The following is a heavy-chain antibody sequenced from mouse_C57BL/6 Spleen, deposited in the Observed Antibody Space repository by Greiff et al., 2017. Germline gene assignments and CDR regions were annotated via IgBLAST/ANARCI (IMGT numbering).Heavy chain of an antibody. D-gene: IGHD1-1*01. CDR1: GFTFSSYT. Sequence: EVQRVESGGGLVKPGGSLKLSCAASGFTFSSYTMSWVRQTPEKRLEWVATISGGGGNTYYPDSVKGRFTISRDNAKNTLQMISLRSEDTALYYCARHDYYGSRYYFDYWGQGTTRTVSS. V-gene: IGHV5-9*01. CDR2: ISGGGGNT. J-gene: IGHJ2*01. CDR3: ARHDYYGSRYYFDY.